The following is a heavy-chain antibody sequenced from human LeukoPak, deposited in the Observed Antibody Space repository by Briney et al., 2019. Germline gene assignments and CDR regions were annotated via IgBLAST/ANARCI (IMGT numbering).Heavy chain of an antibody. CDR2: IYNGVNT. CDR1: GASVSSASY. Sequence: SETLSLTCTVSGASVSSASYWSWIRQPPGKGVEWIAHIYNGVNTNYNPSLKSRVTISVDTSKNQFSLRLNSVTAADTAVYYCARSRAFNSGAFDPRGQESLVTVSS. J-gene: IGHJ5*02. D-gene: IGHD1-26*01. V-gene: IGHV4-61*01. CDR3: ARSRAFNSGAFDP.